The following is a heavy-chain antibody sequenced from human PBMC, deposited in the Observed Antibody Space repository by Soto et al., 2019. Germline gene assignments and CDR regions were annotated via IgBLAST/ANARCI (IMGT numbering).Heavy chain of an antibody. V-gene: IGHV4-31*03. CDR2: IYYSGST. D-gene: IGHD2-2*01. Sequence: SETLSLTCTVSGGSISSGGYYWSWIRQHPGKGLEWIGYIYYSGSTYYNPSLKSRVTISVDTSKNQFSLKLSSVTAADTAVYYCARDEVGNIVVVPAATWGQGTLVTVSS. J-gene: IGHJ5*02. CDR3: ARDEVGNIVVVPAAT. CDR1: GGSISSGGYY.